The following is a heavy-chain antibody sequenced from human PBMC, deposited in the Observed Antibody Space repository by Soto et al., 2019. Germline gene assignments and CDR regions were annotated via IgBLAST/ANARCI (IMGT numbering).Heavy chain of an antibody. D-gene: IGHD2-8*01. CDR1: GGSISSGGYS. Sequence: SETLSLTCAVSGGSISSGGYSWSWIRQPPGKGLEWIGYIYHIGNPYYSPSLKSRVTISVDRSKNQFSLNLESVTAADTAVYYCARTEWLQAFDYWGQGTLVTVSS. CDR3: ARTEWLQAFDY. V-gene: IGHV4-30-2*02. J-gene: IGHJ4*02. CDR2: IYHIGNP.